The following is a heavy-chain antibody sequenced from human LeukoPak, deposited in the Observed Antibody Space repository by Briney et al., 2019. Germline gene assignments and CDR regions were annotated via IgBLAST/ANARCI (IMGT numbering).Heavy chain of an antibody. Sequence: PGGSLRLSCAASGFTFSSYGMSWVRQAPGKGLEWVSAISGSGGSTYYADSVKGRFTLSRDNAKNSLYLQMNSLRVEDTAVYYCARDLTTMLWGVIAYWGQGTLVTVSS. D-gene: IGHD3-10*01. CDR3: ARDLTTMLWGVIAY. CDR2: ISGSGGST. J-gene: IGHJ4*02. CDR1: GFTFSSYG. V-gene: IGHV3-23*01.